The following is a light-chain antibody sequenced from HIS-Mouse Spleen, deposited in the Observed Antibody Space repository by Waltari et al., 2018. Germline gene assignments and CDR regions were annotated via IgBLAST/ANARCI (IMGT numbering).Light chain of an antibody. CDR3: QQRSNWPPT. CDR1: QSVSSY. CDR2: DAS. J-gene: IGKJ1*01. Sequence: EIVLTQSPATLSLSPGERATPSCRASQSVSSYLAWYQQKPGQAPRLLIYDASNRATGIPARFSGSGSGTDFTLTISSLEPEDFAVYYCQQRSNWPPTFGQGTKVEIK. V-gene: IGKV3-11*01.